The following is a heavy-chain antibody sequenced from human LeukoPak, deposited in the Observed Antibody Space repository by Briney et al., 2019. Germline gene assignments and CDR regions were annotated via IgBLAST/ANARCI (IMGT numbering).Heavy chain of an antibody. CDR2: IYYSGST. Sequence: PSETLSLTCTVSGGSISSSSYYWGWVRQPPGKGLEWIGSIYYSGSTYYNPSLKSRVTISVDTSKNQCSLKLSSVTAADTAVYYCARPRNTAMVHFDYWGQGTLVTVSS. CDR1: GGSISSSSYY. J-gene: IGHJ4*02. D-gene: IGHD5-18*01. V-gene: IGHV4-39*01. CDR3: ARPRNTAMVHFDY.